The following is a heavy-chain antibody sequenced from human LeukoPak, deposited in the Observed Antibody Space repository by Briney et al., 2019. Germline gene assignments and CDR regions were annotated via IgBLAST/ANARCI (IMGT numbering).Heavy chain of an antibody. D-gene: IGHD6-13*01. CDR1: GFTFSRYW. J-gene: IGHJ4*02. CDR2: INSDGSST. V-gene: IGHV3-74*01. Sequence: PGGSLRLSCAASGFTFSRYWMHWVRQGPGKGLVWVSRINSDGSSTSYADSVKGRFTISRDNPKNTLYLQMNSLRDEDTAVYYCAKDQSVIPTAALDYWGQGTLVTVSS. CDR3: AKDQSVIPTAALDY.